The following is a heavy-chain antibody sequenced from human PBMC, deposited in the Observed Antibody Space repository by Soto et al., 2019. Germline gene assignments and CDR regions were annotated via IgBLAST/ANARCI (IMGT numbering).Heavy chain of an antibody. J-gene: IGHJ5*02. D-gene: IGHD6-13*01. CDR2: VFYSGST. Sequence: SQTLSLTCSVSGAPITSFSWRWIRPSPDKGLEWIGYVFYSGSTTYNPSLKSRVTLSIDKSKNQFSLKLPSVTAADTAIYFCARDMYSRQNWFDPWGQGTLVTVSS. CDR3: ARDMYSRQNWFDP. CDR1: GAPITSFS. V-gene: IGHV4-59*13.